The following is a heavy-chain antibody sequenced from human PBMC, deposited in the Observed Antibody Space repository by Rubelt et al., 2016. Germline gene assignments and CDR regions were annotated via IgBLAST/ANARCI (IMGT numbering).Heavy chain of an antibody. V-gene: IGHV4-59*01. Sequence: QVQLQQWGAGLLKPSETLSLTCTVSGGSISSYYWSWIRQPPGKGLEWIGYILYSGSTNYNPSLYSRVHISVDTSKNQLSLKLSSVTVADTAVDYCARYSSGWLVDAFDIWGQGTMVTVSS. J-gene: IGHJ3*02. D-gene: IGHD6-19*01. CDR3: ARYSSGWLVDAFDI. CDR2: ILYSGST. CDR1: GGSISSYY.